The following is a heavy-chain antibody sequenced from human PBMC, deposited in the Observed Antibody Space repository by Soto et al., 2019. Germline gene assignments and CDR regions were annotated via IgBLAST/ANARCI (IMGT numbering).Heavy chain of an antibody. Sequence: SETLSLTCTVSGGSISPYYWSWIRQTPGKGLEWIAYIYYSGSTNYNPSLKSRVTISVDTSKNQCSLKLSSVTAADTAVYYCARASYFTDSFGYFLDSWGQGTLVTVSS. V-gene: IGHV4-59*01. D-gene: IGHD3-22*01. CDR2: IYYSGST. CDR3: ARASYFTDSFGYFLDS. CDR1: GGSISPYY. J-gene: IGHJ4*02.